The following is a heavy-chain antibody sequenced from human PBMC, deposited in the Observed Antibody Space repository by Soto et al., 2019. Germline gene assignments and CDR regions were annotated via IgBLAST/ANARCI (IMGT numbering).Heavy chain of an antibody. Sequence: ASVKVSCKASGYTFTRHNVHWVRQAPGQGLEWMAIINPSGGTTYYVQKFEGRVTLTTDTSTSTVHMELSSLRSDDTAVYYCARVRGGGSEYFFDCWGQGTLVTVSS. D-gene: IGHD2-15*01. J-gene: IGHJ4*02. CDR1: GYTFTRHN. V-gene: IGHV1-46*01. CDR3: ARVRGGGSEYFFDC. CDR2: INPSGGTT.